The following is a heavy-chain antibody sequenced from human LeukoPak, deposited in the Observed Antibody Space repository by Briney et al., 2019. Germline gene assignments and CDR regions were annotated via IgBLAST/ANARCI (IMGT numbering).Heavy chain of an antibody. J-gene: IGHJ4*02. CDR2: INPNSGGT. CDR1: GYTFTGYY. D-gene: IGHD1-26*01. Sequence: ASVKVSCKASGYTFTGYYMHWVRQAPGQGLEWMGWINPNSGGTNYAQKFQGRVTMTRDTSISTAYMELRSLRSDDTAVYYCARDREEWELPLDYWGQGILVTVSS. V-gene: IGHV1-2*02. CDR3: ARDREEWELPLDY.